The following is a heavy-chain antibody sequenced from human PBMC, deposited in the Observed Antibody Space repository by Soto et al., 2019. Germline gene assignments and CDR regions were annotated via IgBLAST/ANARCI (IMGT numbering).Heavy chain of an antibody. CDR3: ARGNHRWRQLWYFDL. CDR1: GGTFSNYP. CDR2: IIPIFGTV. J-gene: IGHJ2*01. V-gene: IGHV1-69*12. D-gene: IGHD5-12*01. Sequence: QVQLVQSGAEVKKPGSSVKVSCKASGGTFSNYPISWVRQAPGQGLEWMGGIIPIFGTVNYAQKFQGRVTITAHESTSTAYMELSSLRSEDKAVYYCARGNHRWRQLWYFDLWGRVTLVTVSA.